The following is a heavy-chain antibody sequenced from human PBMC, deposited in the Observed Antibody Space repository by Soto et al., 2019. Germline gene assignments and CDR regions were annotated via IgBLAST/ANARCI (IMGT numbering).Heavy chain of an antibody. CDR1: GGSISSSSYY. J-gene: IGHJ2*01. CDR3: ARLNDSSGYYSYWYFDL. D-gene: IGHD3-22*01. Sequence: QLQLQESGPGLVKPSETLSLTCTVSGGSISSSSYYWGWIRQPPGKGLEWIGSIYYSGSTYYNPSLKSRVTISVDTSKNQFSLKLSSVTAADTAVYYCARLNDSSGYYSYWYFDLCGRGTLVTVSS. V-gene: IGHV4-39*01. CDR2: IYYSGST.